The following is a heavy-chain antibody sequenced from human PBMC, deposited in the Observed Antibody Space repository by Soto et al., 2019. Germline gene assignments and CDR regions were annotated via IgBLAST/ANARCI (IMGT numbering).Heavy chain of an antibody. CDR2: ISGSGGST. CDR1: GFTFSSYA. CDR3: AKAPSPRGFDFDY. Sequence: EVQLLESGGGLVQPGGSLRLSCAASGFTFSSYAMSWVRQAPGKGLEWVSAISGSGGSTYSPDSVKGRFTISRENSKNTVHLQMTSLRAEDSAVYYCAKAPSPRGFDFDYWGQGTLVTLSS. J-gene: IGHJ4*02. V-gene: IGHV3-23*01. D-gene: IGHD3-3*01.